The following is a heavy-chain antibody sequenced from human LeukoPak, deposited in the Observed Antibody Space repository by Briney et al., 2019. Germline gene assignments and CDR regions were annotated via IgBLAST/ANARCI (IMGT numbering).Heavy chain of an antibody. J-gene: IGHJ6*03. CDR1: GYTFTSYG. D-gene: IGHD2-15*01. Sequence: ASVKVSCKASGYTFTSYGTSWVRQAPGQGLEWMGWISAYNGNTNYAQKLQGRVTMTTDTSTSTAYMELRSLRSDDTAVYYCARVRGVVDYYYYYMDVWGKGTTVTVSS. V-gene: IGHV1-18*01. CDR2: ISAYNGNT. CDR3: ARVRGVVDYYYYYMDV.